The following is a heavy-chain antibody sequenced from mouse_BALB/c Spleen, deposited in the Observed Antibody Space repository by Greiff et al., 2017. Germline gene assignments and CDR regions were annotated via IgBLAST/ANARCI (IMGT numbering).Heavy chain of an antibody. CDR1: GFTFSSFG. Sequence: EVKVVESGGGLVQPGGSRKLSCAASGFTFSSFGMHWVRQAPEKGLEWVAYISSGSSTIYYADTVKGRFTISRDNPKNTLFLQMTSLRSEDTAMYYCAREGLAYWGQGTLVTVSA. CDR3: AREGLAY. V-gene: IGHV5-17*02. J-gene: IGHJ3*01. CDR2: ISSGSSTI.